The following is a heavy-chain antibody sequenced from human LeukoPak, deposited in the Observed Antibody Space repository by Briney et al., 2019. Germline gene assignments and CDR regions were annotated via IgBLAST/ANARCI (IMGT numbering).Heavy chain of an antibody. CDR1: GFTFSSYS. J-gene: IGHJ6*02. CDR2: INSSSSYI. Sequence: GGSLRLSCAASGFTFSSYSMNWVRQAPGKGLEWVSSINSSSSYIYYADSVKGRFTISRDNDRNSLYLQMNSLTAEDTAVYYCARVLSVAATLWADYYYYGMDVWGQGTTVTVSS. CDR3: ARVLSVAATLWADYYYYGMDV. V-gene: IGHV3-21*01. D-gene: IGHD2-15*01.